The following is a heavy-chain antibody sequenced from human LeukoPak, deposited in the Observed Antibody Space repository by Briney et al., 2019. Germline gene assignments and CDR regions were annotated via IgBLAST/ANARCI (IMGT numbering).Heavy chain of an antibody. CDR1: GGSISSYY. CDR2: IYTSGST. CDR3: ASGYYDSSGSPFAFDI. Sequence: PSETLSLTCTVSGGSISSYYWSWIRQPAGKGLEWIGRIYTSGSTNYNPSLKSRVTMSVDTSKNQSSLKLSSVTAADTAVYYCASGYYDSSGSPFAFDIWGQGTMVTVSS. D-gene: IGHD3-22*01. J-gene: IGHJ3*02. V-gene: IGHV4-4*07.